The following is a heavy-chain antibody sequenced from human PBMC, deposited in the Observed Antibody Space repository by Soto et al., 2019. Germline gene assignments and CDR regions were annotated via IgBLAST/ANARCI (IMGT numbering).Heavy chain of an antibody. CDR2: ISAYNGNT. D-gene: IGHD4-4*01. V-gene: IGHV1-18*04. CDR1: GYTFTSYG. J-gene: IGHJ6*02. CDR3: ARGGSYSFSYYYYGMDV. Sequence: ASVKVSCKASGYTFTSYGISWVRQAPGQGLEWMGWISAYNGNTNYAQKLQGRVTMTTDTSTSTAYMELRSLRSDDTAVYYCARGGSYSFSYYYYGMDVWGQGTTVTGSS.